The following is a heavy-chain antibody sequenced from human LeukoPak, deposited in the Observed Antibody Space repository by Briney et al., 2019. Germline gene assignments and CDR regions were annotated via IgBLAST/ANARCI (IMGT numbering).Heavy chain of an antibody. Sequence: ASVKVSCKASGYTFTNYYMHWVRQAPGQGLEWMGIINPSGGSTSYAQKFQGRVTMTRDTSTSTVYMELSSLRSEDTAVYYCARGDYYDSSGYDAFDIWGQGTMVTVSS. D-gene: IGHD3-22*01. CDR1: GYTFTNYY. CDR3: ARGDYYDSSGYDAFDI. CDR2: INPSGGST. V-gene: IGHV1-46*01. J-gene: IGHJ3*02.